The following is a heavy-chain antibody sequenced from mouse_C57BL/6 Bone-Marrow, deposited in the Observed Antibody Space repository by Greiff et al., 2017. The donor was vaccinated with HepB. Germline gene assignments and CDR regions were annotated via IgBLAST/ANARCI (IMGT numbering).Heavy chain of an antibody. CDR3: ARGITTMDYYAMDY. J-gene: IGHJ4*01. Sequence: VKLMESGPGLVQPSQSLSITCTVSGFSLTSYGVHWVRQSPGKGLEWLGVIWSGGSTDYNAAFISRLSISKDNSKSQVFFKMNSLQADDTAIYYCARGITTMDYYAMDYWGQGTSVTVSS. CDR2: IWSGGST. CDR1: GFSLTSYG. D-gene: IGHD2-4*01. V-gene: IGHV2-2*01.